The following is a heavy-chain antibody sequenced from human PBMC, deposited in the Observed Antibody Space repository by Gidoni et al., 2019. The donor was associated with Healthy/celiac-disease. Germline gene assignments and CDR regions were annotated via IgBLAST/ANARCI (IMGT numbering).Heavy chain of an antibody. Sequence: QVQLVQSGAEEKKPGPSVKVSCKSSGYTFPSYDNHWVRQATGQGVGWMGWMNTNSGNTGYAQKFQGRVTMPRNTSKSKAYMELSSVRSEDTAVYYCASKSAAEDYWGQGTLVTVSS. CDR2: MNTNSGNT. D-gene: IGHD6-13*01. CDR3: ASKSAAEDY. J-gene: IGHJ4*02. CDR1: GYTFPSYD. V-gene: IGHV1-8*01.